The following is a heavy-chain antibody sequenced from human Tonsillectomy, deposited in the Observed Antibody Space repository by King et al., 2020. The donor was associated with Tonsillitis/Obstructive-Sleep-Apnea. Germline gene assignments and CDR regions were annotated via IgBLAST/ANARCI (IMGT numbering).Heavy chain of an antibody. V-gene: IGHV7-4-1*02. CDR2: INTNTGNP. CDR1: GYTFTSYA. J-gene: IGHJ4*02. Sequence: QLVQSGSELKKPGASVKVSCKASGYTFTSYAMNWVRQAPGQGLEWMGWINTNTGNPTYAQGFTGRFVFSLDTSVSTEYLQINGLKAEDTALYYCARDPRVAVAGSFDYWGQGTLVTVSS. D-gene: IGHD6-19*01. CDR3: ARDPRVAVAGSFDY.